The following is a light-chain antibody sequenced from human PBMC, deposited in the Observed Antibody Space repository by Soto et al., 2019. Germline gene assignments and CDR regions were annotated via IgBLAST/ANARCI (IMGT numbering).Light chain of an antibody. Sequence: QSVLTQPRSVSGSPGQSVAISCTGTSSDVGGYNYVSWYQQHPGKAPKLMIYDVSKRPSGVPGRFSGSKSGNTASLTISGRQDEDEADYYCCSYAGSYTFVFGTGTKLTVL. J-gene: IGLJ1*01. CDR2: DVS. CDR1: SSDVGGYNY. V-gene: IGLV2-11*01. CDR3: CSYAGSYTFV.